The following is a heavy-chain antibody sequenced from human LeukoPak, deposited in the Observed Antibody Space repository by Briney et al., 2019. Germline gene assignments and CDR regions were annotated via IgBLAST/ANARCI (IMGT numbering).Heavy chain of an antibody. J-gene: IGHJ5*02. CDR3: ARVMAQQQLDP. D-gene: IGHD6-13*01. CDR1: GYTFTSYD. CDR2: IIPIFGTR. Sequence: GASVKVSCKASGYTFTSYDINLVRQASGRGLEWMGGIIPIFGTRNYAQRFQGRVTITTDESTSTAYMELSSLRSEDTAVYYCARVMAQQQLDPWGQGTLVTVSS. V-gene: IGHV1-69*05.